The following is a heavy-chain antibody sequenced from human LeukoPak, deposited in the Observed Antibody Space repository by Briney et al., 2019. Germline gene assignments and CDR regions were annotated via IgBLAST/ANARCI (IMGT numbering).Heavy chain of an antibody. CDR3: ASAPYYYYGMDV. Sequence: PSETLSLTCTVSGGSISSGDYYWSWIRQPPGKGLEWIGYIYCSGSTSYNPSLKSRVTISVDTSRNQFSLNLSSVTAADTAVYYCASAPYYYYGMDVWGQGTTVTVSS. V-gene: IGHV4-61*08. CDR1: GGSISSGDYY. CDR2: IYCSGST. J-gene: IGHJ6*02.